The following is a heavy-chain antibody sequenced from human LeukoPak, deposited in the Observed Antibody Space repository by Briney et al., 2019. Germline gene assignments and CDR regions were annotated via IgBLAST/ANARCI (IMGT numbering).Heavy chain of an antibody. CDR3: AREDCSSTSCYIIHYYGMDV. CDR2: ISYDGSNK. V-gene: IGHV3-30*03. D-gene: IGHD2-2*02. Sequence: PGGSLRLSCAASGFTFSSYSMNWVRQAPGKGLEWVAVISYDGSNKYYADSVKGRFTISRDNSKNTLYLQMNSLRAEDTAVYYCAREDCSSTSCYIIHYYGMDVWGQGTTVTVSS. J-gene: IGHJ6*02. CDR1: GFTFSSYS.